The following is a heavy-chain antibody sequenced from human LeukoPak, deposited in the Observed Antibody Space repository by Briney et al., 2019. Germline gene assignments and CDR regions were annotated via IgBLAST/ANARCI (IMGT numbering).Heavy chain of an antibody. V-gene: IGHV3-30*18. CDR3: AKGPQRGTAAAIDY. Sequence: PGKSLRLSCAASGFTFNNYGMHWVRQAPGKGLEWVAVISYDGRNIHYPDSVKGRFTISRDISADTLWLQMDSLRTEDTAVYYCAKGPQRGTAAAIDYWGQGTLVTVSS. J-gene: IGHJ4*02. CDR2: ISYDGRNI. D-gene: IGHD2-2*01. CDR1: GFTFNNYG.